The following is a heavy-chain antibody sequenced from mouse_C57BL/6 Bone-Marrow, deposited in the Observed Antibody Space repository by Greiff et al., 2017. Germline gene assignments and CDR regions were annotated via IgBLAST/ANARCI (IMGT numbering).Heavy chain of an antibody. Sequence: EVQLQQSGPGLVKPSQSLSLTCSVTGYSITSGYYWNWIRQFPGNKLEWMGYISYDGSNNYNPSLKNRISITRDTSKNQFFLKLNSVTTEDTATYYCASRSNYYYAMDYWGQGTSVTVSS. CDR3: ASRSNYYYAMDY. CDR2: ISYDGSN. J-gene: IGHJ4*01. V-gene: IGHV3-6*01. D-gene: IGHD2-5*01. CDR1: GYSITSGYY.